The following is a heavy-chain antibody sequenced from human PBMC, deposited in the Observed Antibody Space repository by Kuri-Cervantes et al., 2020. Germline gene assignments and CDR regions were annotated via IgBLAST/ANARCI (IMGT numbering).Heavy chain of an antibody. CDR3: ARDRRCSSTSCLYSGSYYYFDY. CDR1: GGSITSSSYC. CDR2: IYYSGST. V-gene: IGHV4-39*07. J-gene: IGHJ4*02. D-gene: IGHD2-2*01. Sequence: SETLSLTCTVSGGSITSSSYCWGWIRQPPGTGLEWIGSIYYSGSTYYNASLKSRGTISVDTSKNQFSLKLSSVTAADTAVYYCARDRRCSSTSCLYSGSYYYFDYWGQGTLVTVSS.